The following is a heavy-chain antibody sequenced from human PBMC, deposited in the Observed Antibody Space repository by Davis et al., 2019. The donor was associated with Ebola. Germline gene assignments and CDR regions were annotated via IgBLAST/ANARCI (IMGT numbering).Heavy chain of an antibody. D-gene: IGHD2-21*01. V-gene: IGHV4-59*01. CDR1: GGSISSYY. CDR2: IYYSGST. Sequence: SETLSLTCTVSGGSISSYYWSWIWQPPGKGLEWIGYIYYSGSTNYNPSLKSRVTISVDTSKNQFSLKLSSVTAADTAVYYCARDVVVIGNDAFDIWGQGTMVTVSS. J-gene: IGHJ3*02. CDR3: ARDVVVIGNDAFDI.